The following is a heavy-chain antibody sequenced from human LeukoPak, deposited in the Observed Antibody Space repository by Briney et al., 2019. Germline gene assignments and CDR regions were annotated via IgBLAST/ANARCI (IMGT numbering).Heavy chain of an antibody. J-gene: IGHJ4*02. CDR1: GASISSGGYY. Sequence: SQTLSLTCTVSGASISSGGYYWSWIRQHPGKGLEWIGYIYYSGTTYYNPSLKSRVTISVDTPENQFSLKLTSVTAADTAVYYCARDGISYGIDYWGRGTLVTVSS. D-gene: IGHD5-18*01. CDR3: ARDGISYGIDY. CDR2: IYYSGTT. V-gene: IGHV4-31*03.